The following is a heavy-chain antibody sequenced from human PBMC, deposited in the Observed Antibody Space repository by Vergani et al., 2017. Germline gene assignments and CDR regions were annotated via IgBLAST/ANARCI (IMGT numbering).Heavy chain of an antibody. V-gene: IGHV4-61*02. Sequence: QVQLQESGPGLVKPSQTLSLTCTVSGGSINSHNYYWSWIRQPAGKVLEWIGRIHTSGSTNYNPSLKSRVTMSEDTSKNQFSLNLTSVTAADTAVYFCARGSCLGGSCDKPLFDYWGQGILVTVSS. CDR3: ARGSCLGGSCDKPLFDY. J-gene: IGHJ4*02. D-gene: IGHD2-15*01. CDR1: GGSINSHNYY. CDR2: IHTSGST.